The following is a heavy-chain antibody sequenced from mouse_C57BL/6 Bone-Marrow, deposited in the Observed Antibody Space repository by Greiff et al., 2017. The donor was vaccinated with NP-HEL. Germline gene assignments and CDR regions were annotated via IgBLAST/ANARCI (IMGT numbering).Heavy chain of an antibody. CDR2: IDPEDGET. V-gene: IGHV14-2*01. CDR3: ARGYGSSYEAMDY. J-gene: IGHJ4*01. D-gene: IGHD1-1*01. Sequence: VQLKQSGAELVKPGASVKLSCTASGFNIKDYYMHWVKQRTEQGLEWIGRIDPEDGETKYAPKFQGKDTITADTSSNTAYLQLSSLTSEDTAVYYCARGYGSSYEAMDYWGQGTSVTVSS. CDR1: GFNIKDYY.